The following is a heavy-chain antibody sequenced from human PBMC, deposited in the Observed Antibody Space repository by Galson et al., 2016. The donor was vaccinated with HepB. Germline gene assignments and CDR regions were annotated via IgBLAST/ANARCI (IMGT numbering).Heavy chain of an antibody. V-gene: IGHV3-30*18. D-gene: IGHD1-1*01. CDR2: LSYDAANE. J-gene: IGHJ4*02. Sequence: SLRLSCAASGFAFRDYGMYWVRQAPGKGLEWIALLSYDAANEFYAGSVKGRFTISRDNSKNTLVLQMHNLKAEDTGFYYCAKDFRGNKWNEPFDSWGQGTLVTVSS. CDR1: GFAFRDYG. CDR3: AKDFRGNKWNEPFDS.